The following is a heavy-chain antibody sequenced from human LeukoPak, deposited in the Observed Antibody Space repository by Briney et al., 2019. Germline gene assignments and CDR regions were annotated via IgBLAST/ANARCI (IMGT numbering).Heavy chain of an antibody. CDR2: IKQDGSEK. CDR1: GFTFSSYW. V-gene: IGHV3-7*01. D-gene: IGHD3-10*01. J-gene: IGHJ3*02. CDR3: ARDPLWFGELHAFDI. Sequence: GGSLRLSCAASGFTFSSYWMSWVRQAPGKGLEGVANIKQDGSEKYYVDSVKGRFTISRDNAKNSLYLQMNSLRAEDTAVYYCARDPLWFGELHAFDIWGQGTMVTVSS.